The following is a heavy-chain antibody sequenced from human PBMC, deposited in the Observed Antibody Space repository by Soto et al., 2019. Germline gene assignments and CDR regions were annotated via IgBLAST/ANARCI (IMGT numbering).Heavy chain of an antibody. J-gene: IGHJ6*02. CDR2: ISGGGGSI. D-gene: IGHD5-18*01. CDR3: ARGSGYSYGRGNYYYYYGMDV. Sequence: GGSLRLSCSASGFTASGFTFSLYAMNWVRRAPGKGLEWVSSISGGGGSIYYADSVKGRFTISRDNAKNSLYLQMNSLRAEDKAVYYCARGSGYSYGRGNYYYYYGMDVWGQGTTVTVSS. V-gene: IGHV3-21*01. CDR1: GFTFSLYA.